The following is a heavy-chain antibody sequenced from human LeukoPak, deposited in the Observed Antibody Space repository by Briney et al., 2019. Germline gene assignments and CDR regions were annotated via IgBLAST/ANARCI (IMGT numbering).Heavy chain of an antibody. D-gene: IGHD6-13*01. CDR2: ISSSSSYI. V-gene: IGHV3-21*01. CDR3: AKAAVGTVIDY. CDR1: GFTFSSYS. Sequence: AGSLRLSCAASGFTFSSYSMNWVRQAPGKGLEWVSSISSSSSYIYYADSVKGRFTISRDNAKNSLYLQMNSLRAEDTAVYYCAKAAVGTVIDYWGQGTLGTVSS. J-gene: IGHJ4*02.